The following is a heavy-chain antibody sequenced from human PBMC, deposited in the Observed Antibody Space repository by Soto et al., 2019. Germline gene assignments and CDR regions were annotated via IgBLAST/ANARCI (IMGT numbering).Heavy chain of an antibody. Sequence: ASVKVSCKASGYTFTSYYMHWVRQAPGQGLEWMGIINPSGGSTSYAQKFQGRVTMTRDTSTSTVYMELSSLRSEDTAVYYCARVRSELRGSYYGAFDIWGQGTMVTV. V-gene: IGHV1-46*01. J-gene: IGHJ3*02. CDR1: GYTFTSYY. D-gene: IGHD1-26*01. CDR3: ARVRSELRGSYYGAFDI. CDR2: INPSGGST.